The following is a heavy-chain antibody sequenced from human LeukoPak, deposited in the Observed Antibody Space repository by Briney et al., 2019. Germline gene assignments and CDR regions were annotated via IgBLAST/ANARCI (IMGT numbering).Heavy chain of an antibody. D-gene: IGHD3-10*01. CDR3: ARDGDYGTGSYYRGCIDS. CDR2: IHPRRGDT. J-gene: IGHJ4*02. V-gene: IGHV1-2*02. CDR1: GYSFTAFY. Sequence: ASVKVSSTASGYSFTAFYIHWVRQDPGQGLGWMGGIHPRRGDTNYAQKFQGRVTMTRDTSINTAYLDLSSLRSDDTAVYYCARDGDYGTGSYYRGCIDSWGQGTPVTVSP.